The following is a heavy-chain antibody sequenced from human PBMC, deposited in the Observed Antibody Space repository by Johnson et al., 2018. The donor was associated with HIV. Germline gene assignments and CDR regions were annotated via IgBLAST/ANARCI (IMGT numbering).Heavy chain of an antibody. CDR1: GFTFSSYV. V-gene: IGHV3-30*04. D-gene: IGHD2-21*01. Sequence: QVTLVESGGGVVQPGRSLRLSCAASGFTFSSYVMHWVRQAPGKGLEWVAVISYDGSNKYYADSVKGRFTISRDNSKHTRYLQMNSLRAEDTAVYYCAREGGRSMWDAFDIWVQGTMVTVSS. J-gene: IGHJ3*02. CDR3: AREGGRSMWDAFDI. CDR2: ISYDGSNK.